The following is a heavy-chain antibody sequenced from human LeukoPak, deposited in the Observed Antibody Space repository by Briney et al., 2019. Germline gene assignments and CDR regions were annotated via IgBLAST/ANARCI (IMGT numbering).Heavy chain of an antibody. D-gene: IGHD1-1*01. V-gene: IGHV4-4*07. J-gene: IGHJ2*01. Sequence: SETLSLTCTVSGGSISGFYWSWFRQSAEKGLEWIGRVYTSGASNYNPFLKSRVTMSVDTSKDQVSLKLTSLTAADTAVYYCARVNWEGYFDLWGRGTLVTVSS. CDR2: VYTSGAS. CDR3: ARVNWEGYFDL. CDR1: GGSISGFY.